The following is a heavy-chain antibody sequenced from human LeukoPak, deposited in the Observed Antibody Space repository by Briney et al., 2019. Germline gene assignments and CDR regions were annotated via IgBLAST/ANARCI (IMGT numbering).Heavy chain of an antibody. V-gene: IGHV4-4*09. Sequence: PSETLSLTCTVSGGSISSYYWSWIRQPPGKGLEWIGYIYTSGSTNYNPSLKSRVTISVDTSKNQFSLKLSSVTAAHTAVYYCATCTWHAYYYYGMDVWGKGTTVTVSS. CDR2: IYTSGST. CDR3: ATCTWHAYYYYGMDV. J-gene: IGHJ6*04. D-gene: IGHD2-8*01. CDR1: GGSISSYY.